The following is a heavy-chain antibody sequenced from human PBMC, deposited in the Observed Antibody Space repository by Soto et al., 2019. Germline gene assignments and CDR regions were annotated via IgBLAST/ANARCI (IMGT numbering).Heavy chain of an antibody. J-gene: IGHJ4*02. V-gene: IGHV1-69*06. D-gene: IGHD3-22*01. CDR1: GGTFSSYA. CDR3: ARVGSSGYYLDY. CDR2: IIPIFGTA. Sequence: GASVKVSCKASGGTFSSYAISWVRQAPGQGLEWMGGIIPIFGTANYAQKFQGRVTITADKSTSTAYMELSSLRSEDTAVYYCARVGSSGYYLDYWGRGTLVTVSS.